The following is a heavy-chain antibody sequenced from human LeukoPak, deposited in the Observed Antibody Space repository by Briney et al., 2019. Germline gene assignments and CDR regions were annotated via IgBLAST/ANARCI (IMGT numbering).Heavy chain of an antibody. J-gene: IGHJ6*02. CDR1: GFTFSSYA. V-gene: IGHV3-30-3*01. CDR3: ARRPVVPARGYYGMDV. D-gene: IGHD2-2*01. CDR2: ISYDGSNK. Sequence: GRSLRLSCAASGFTFSSYAMHWVCQAPGKGLEWVAVISYDGSNKYYADSVKGRFTISRDNSKNTLYLQMNSLRAEDTAVYYCARRPVVPARGYYGMDVWGQGTTVTVSS.